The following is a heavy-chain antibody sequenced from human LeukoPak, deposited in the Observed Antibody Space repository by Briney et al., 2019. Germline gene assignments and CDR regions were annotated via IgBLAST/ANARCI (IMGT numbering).Heavy chain of an antibody. CDR2: ISYDGSKK. D-gene: IGHD2-2*01. J-gene: IGHJ4*02. CDR1: GFTFSSYG. V-gene: IGHV3-30*03. CDR3: ARPPPSCSSASCYQHY. Sequence: GGSLRLSCAASGFTFSSYGMHWVRQAPGKGLEWVAIISYDGSKKYYADSVEGRFTISRDNSKNALYLQMNSLRAEDTAVYYCARPPPSCSSASCYQHYWGQGTLVTVSS.